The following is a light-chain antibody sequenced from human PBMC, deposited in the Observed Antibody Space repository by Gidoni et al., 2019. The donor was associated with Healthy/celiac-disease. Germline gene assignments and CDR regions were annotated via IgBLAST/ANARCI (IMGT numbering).Light chain of an antibody. V-gene: IGKV1-16*01. Sequence: DIQMTQFPPSLSASVGDRVTITCRASKDISNYLAWCQQKPGKNPKSLIYSTSSLQSGVPSTCSGSRSATEFTLTISSLQPEDFATYYCRQYNSYPYTFGQGTKLEIK. J-gene: IGKJ2*01. CDR3: RQYNSYPYT. CDR1: KDISNY. CDR2: STS.